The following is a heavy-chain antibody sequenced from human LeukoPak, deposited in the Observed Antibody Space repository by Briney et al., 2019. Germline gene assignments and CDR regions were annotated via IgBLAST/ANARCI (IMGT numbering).Heavy chain of an antibody. CDR1: GYSISSGYY. CDR3: ARDSRWSGYSYGYGT. CDR2: IYHSGST. Sequence: PSETLSLTCTVSGYSISSGYYWGWIRQPPGKGLEWIGSIYHSGSTYYNPSLKSRVTISVDTSKNQFSLKLSSVTAADTAVYYCARDSRWSGYSYGYGTWGQGTLVTVSS. D-gene: IGHD5-18*01. J-gene: IGHJ4*02. V-gene: IGHV4-38-2*02.